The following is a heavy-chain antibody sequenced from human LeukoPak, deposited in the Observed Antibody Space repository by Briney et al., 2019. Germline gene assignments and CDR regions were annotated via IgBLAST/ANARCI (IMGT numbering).Heavy chain of an antibody. V-gene: IGHV3-23*01. CDR1: GFTFSSYV. D-gene: IGHD5-18*01. CDR2: ISDRGGST. Sequence: PGGSLRLSCAASGFTFSSYVMNWVRLAPGKGLELVSGISDRGGSTYYADSVKGRFTISRDNSKNTLFLQMNSLRAEDTAVYYCAKDQGIQLWALGTFDIWGQGTMVTVSS. CDR3: AKDQGIQLWALGTFDI. J-gene: IGHJ3*02.